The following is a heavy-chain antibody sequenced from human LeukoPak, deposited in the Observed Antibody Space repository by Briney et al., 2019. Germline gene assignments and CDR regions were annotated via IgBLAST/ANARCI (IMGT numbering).Heavy chain of an antibody. D-gene: IGHD3-10*01. J-gene: IGHJ5*02. CDR3: ASGQRITMVRGVMGNWFDP. CDR1: GGTFSSYA. CDR2: IIPILGTA. V-gene: IGHV1-69*13. Sequence: ASVKVSCKASGGTFSSYAISWVRQAPGQGLEWMGGIIPILGTANYAQKFQGRVTITADESTCTAYMELSSLRSEDTAVYYCASGQRITMVRGVMGNWFDPWGQGTLVTVSS.